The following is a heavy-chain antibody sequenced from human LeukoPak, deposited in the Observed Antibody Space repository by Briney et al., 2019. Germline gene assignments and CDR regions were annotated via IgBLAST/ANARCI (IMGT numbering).Heavy chain of an antibody. CDR3: ARHGPLYDIWSAQFYFDY. J-gene: IGHJ4*02. CDR2: IYFSGTT. V-gene: IGHV4-59*08. CDR1: GDSISTYY. D-gene: IGHD3-3*01. Sequence: SETLSLTCTVSGDSISTYYWSWIRQPPGKRLEWIGYIYFSGTTNYNPSLKSRVTISVDTSKNQFSLRLSSVTAADTAVYYCARHGPLYDIWSAQFYFDYWGQGTLVTVSS.